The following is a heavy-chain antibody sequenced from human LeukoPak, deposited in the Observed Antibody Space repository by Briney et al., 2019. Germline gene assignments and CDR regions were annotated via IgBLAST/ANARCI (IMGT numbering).Heavy chain of an antibody. D-gene: IGHD5-24*01. Sequence: PSETLSLTCTVSGGSISSYYWNWIRQPPGKGLEWIGYIYSSGSTNYNPSLKSRVTISVDTSKNQFSLKLSSVTAADTAVYYCAGFPRDGYNYKDYWGQGTLVTVSS. CDR1: GGSISSYY. CDR3: AGFPRDGYNYKDY. V-gene: IGHV4-4*09. J-gene: IGHJ4*02. CDR2: IYSSGST.